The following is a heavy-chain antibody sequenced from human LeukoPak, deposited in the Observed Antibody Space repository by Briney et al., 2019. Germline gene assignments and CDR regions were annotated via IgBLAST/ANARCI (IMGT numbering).Heavy chain of an antibody. CDR3: ARVRMWLSFSLTRLGRVGSFDI. J-gene: IGHJ3*02. CDR1: GFTVSSNY. Sequence: PGGSLRLSCAASGFTVSSNYMSWVRQAPGKGLEWVSVIYSGGSTYYADSVKGRFTISRDNSKNTLYLQMNSLRAEDTAVYYCARVRMWLSFSLTRLGRVGSFDIWGQGTMVTVSS. V-gene: IGHV3-66*01. D-gene: IGHD7-27*01. CDR2: IYSGGST.